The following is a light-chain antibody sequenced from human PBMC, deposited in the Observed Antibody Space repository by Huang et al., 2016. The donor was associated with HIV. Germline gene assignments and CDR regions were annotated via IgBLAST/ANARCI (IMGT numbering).Light chain of an antibody. CDR3: QQYNDWPLT. Sequence: EIVMTQSPATLSVSPGERVTLSCRASQSLCSQLAWYQQKRGQAPGLLIYGVSTRASDIPARFSGSGSGTDFTLTINSLQSEDFATYYCQQYNDWPLTFGQGTEVEIK. CDR2: GVS. J-gene: IGKJ1*01. CDR1: QSLCSQ. V-gene: IGKV3-15*01.